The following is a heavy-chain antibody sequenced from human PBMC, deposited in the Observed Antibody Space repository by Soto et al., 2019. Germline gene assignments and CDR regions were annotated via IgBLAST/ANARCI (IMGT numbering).Heavy chain of an antibody. CDR1: GCNVNTFD. CDR2: MNPNSGNT. CDR3: AGGNFRY. V-gene: IGHV1-8*02. J-gene: IGHJ4*02. Sequence: SWRVACNASGCNVNTFDIYWVRQATGHGLEWMGWMNPNSGNTGYAQELRGRVTMTRNTSNTTAYMELTSLTSDDTGVYYCAGGNFRYWGQGTLVTVSS.